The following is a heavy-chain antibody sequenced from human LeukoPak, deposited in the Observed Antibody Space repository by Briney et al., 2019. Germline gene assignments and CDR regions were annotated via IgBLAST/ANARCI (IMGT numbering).Heavy chain of an antibody. Sequence: GGSLRLSCAASGFTFRSYAMHWVRQAPGKGLEWVALISYAGNIKYYADSVKGRFIISRDNSKNTLYLQMSSLRAEDTAVYYCARDPQFPDNYYYYMDVWGKGTTVTVSS. CDR3: ARDPQFPDNYYYYMDV. J-gene: IGHJ6*03. CDR2: ISYAGNIK. D-gene: IGHD1-14*01. V-gene: IGHV3-30*04. CDR1: GFTFRSYA.